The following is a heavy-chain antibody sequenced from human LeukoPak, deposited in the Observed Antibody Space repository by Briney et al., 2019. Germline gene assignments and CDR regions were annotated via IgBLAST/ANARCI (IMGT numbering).Heavy chain of an antibody. Sequence: GGSLRLSCAASGFILSSYDTHWVRQPPGKGLEWLAAVSRDGTITYHADSVRGRFTISRDNSHNTLYLQMNSLRAEDTGVYYCARHFTTGSIDHWGQGNLVTVSS. J-gene: IGHJ4*02. D-gene: IGHD3-9*01. CDR2: VSRDGTIT. V-gene: IGHV3-30-3*01. CDR3: ARHFTTGSIDH. CDR1: GFILSSYD.